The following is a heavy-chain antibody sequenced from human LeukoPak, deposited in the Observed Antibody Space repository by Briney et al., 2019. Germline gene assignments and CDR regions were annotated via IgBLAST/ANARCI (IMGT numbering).Heavy chain of an antibody. CDR1: GFTFSSYS. Sequence: GGSLRLSCAASGFTFSSYSMNWVRQAPGKGLEWVSSISSSSSYIYYADSVKGRFTISRDNAKNSLYLQMNSLRAEDTAVYYCARDVRRDSSGYYGYWGQGTLVTVSS. CDR3: ARDVRRDSSGYYGY. D-gene: IGHD3-22*01. CDR2: ISSSSSYI. V-gene: IGHV3-21*01. J-gene: IGHJ4*02.